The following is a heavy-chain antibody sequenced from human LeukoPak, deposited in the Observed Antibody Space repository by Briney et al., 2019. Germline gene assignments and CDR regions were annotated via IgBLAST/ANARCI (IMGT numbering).Heavy chain of an antibody. CDR1: GFTFSSYW. V-gene: IGHV3-74*01. Sequence: GGSLRLSCAASGFTFSSYWMHWVRQAPGKGLVWVSRINGDGSSTSYADSVKGRFTSSRDNAKNTLYLQMNRLRAEDTAVYYCARIGDGDSRGYYYWGQGTLVTVSS. CDR2: INGDGSST. J-gene: IGHJ4*02. CDR3: ARIGDGDSRGYYY. D-gene: IGHD3-22*01.